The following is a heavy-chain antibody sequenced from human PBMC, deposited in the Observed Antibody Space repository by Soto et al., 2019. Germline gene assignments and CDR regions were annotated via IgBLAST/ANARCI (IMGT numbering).Heavy chain of an antibody. Sequence: GGSLRLSSVASGFTFSSDWMTWVRQAPGMGLEWVANIKQDGSEKYYVDSVKGRFTISRDNAQNSLYLQMNSLRAEDTAVYYCTIDGRGGDYWGQGTLVTVSS. J-gene: IGHJ4*02. CDR3: TIDGRGGDY. D-gene: IGHD5-12*01. V-gene: IGHV3-7*01. CDR2: IKQDGSEK. CDR1: GFTFSSDW.